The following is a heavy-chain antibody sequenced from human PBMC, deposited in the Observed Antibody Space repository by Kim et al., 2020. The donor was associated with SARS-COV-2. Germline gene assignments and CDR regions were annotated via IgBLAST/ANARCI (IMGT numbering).Heavy chain of an antibody. V-gene: IGHV3-23*01. Sequence: GGSLRLSCAASGFTFSSYAMSWVRQAPGKGLEWVSAISGSGGSTYYADSVKGRFTISRDNSKNTLYLQMNSLRAEDTAVYYCAKDRAIFGVVIMLFDYWGQGTLVTVSS. J-gene: IGHJ4*02. CDR2: ISGSGGST. CDR3: AKDRAIFGVVIMLFDY. CDR1: GFTFSSYA. D-gene: IGHD3-3*01.